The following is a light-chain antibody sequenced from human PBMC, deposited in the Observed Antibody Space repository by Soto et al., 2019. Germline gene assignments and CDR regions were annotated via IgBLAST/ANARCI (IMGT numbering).Light chain of an antibody. CDR1: QGISSA. CDR3: QQFATYPLT. Sequence: AIQLTQSPSSLSASVGDRVTITCRASQGISSALAWYQQQPGKVPKLLIYGASNLESGVPSRFSGSGSGTDFTLTISSLQPEDSATYYCQQFATYPLTLGGGTKVEIK. V-gene: IGKV1-13*02. CDR2: GAS. J-gene: IGKJ4*01.